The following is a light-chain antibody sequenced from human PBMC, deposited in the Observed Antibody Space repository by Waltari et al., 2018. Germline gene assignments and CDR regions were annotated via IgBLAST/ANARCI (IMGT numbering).Light chain of an antibody. CDR1: SSDVGSYNL. V-gene: IGLV2-23*03. CDR2: EGS. J-gene: IGLJ2*01. CDR3: CSYAGSSTFEV. Sequence: QSALTQPASVSGSPGQSITISCTGTSSDVGSYNLVSSYQQHPGKAPKLMIYEGSKRPSWVSNRFSGSKSGNTASLRNSGLQAEDEADYYCCSYAGSSTFEVFGGGTKLTVL.